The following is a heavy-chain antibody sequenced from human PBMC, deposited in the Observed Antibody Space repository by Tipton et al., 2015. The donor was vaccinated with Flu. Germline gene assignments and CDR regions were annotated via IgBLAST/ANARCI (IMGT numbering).Heavy chain of an antibody. CDR1: GGSIGSYY. D-gene: IGHD4-11*01. Sequence: TLSLTCSVSGGSIGSYYWNWIRQPPGKGLEWIGSFYYSGSTNYNPSLKSRVTISADTAKNQFSLKMSSVTAADTAMYYCARRDYSNYVSEPKNWFDPWGHGTLVTVSS. J-gene: IGHJ5*02. CDR2: FYYSGST. V-gene: IGHV4-59*08. CDR3: ARRDYSNYVSEPKNWFDP.